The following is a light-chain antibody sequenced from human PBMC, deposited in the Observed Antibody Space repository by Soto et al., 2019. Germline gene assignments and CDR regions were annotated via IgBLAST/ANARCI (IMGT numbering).Light chain of an antibody. CDR2: EVH. Sequence: QSALTQPASVSGSPGQSIAISCIGTSSDVGAYDYVSWYQQHPDRAPKLMVYEVHNRPSGVSNPFSGSKSVNTATLTISGLQPEDEADYYCASHTSSNTRVFGTGTKVTVL. J-gene: IGLJ1*01. CDR1: SSDVGAYDY. V-gene: IGLV2-14*03. CDR3: ASHTSSNTRV.